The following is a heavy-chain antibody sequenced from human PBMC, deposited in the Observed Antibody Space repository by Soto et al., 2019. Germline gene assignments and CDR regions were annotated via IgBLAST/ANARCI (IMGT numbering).Heavy chain of an antibody. J-gene: IGHJ6*02. D-gene: IGHD5-18*01. CDR1: GYTFTSYY. Sequence: ASVKVSCKASGYTFTSYYMHWVRQAPGQGLEWMGIINPSGGSTSYAQKFQGRVTMTRDTSTSTVYMELSSLRSEDTAVYYCARELWPSPPYYYYCRGMDVWGQGTTVTVSS. CDR2: INPSGGST. V-gene: IGHV1-46*01. CDR3: ARELWPSPPYYYYCRGMDV.